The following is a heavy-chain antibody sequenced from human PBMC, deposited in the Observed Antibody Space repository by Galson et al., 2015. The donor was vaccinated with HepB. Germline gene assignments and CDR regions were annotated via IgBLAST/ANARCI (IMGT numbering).Heavy chain of an antibody. CDR3: ARDPIAAAGFIDY. D-gene: IGHD6-13*01. V-gene: IGHV1-3*01. CDR2: INAGNGNT. CDR1: GYAFTSYA. J-gene: IGHJ4*02. Sequence: SVKVSCKASGYAFTSYAMHWVRQAPGQRLEWMGWINAGNGNTKYSQKFQGRVTITRDTSASTAYMELSSLRSEDTAVYYCARDPIAAAGFIDYWGQGTLVTVSS.